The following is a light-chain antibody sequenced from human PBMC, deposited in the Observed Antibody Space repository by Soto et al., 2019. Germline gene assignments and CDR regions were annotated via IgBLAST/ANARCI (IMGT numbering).Light chain of an antibody. V-gene: IGLV2-23*01. J-gene: IGLJ1*01. CDR1: SSYVGNWNL. CDR2: EGS. Sequence: QSALTQPASVSGSPGQSITISCTGTSSYVGNWNLVSWYQHHPGKAPKLRIYEGSKRPSGVSSRFSGSKSGNTASLTISGLQAEDEADYFCCSYAGSNIYVFGTVTKLTVL. CDR3: CSYAGSNIYV.